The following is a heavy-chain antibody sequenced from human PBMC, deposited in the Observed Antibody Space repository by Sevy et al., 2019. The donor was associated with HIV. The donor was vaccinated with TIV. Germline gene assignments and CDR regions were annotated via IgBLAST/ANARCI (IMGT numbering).Heavy chain of an antibody. Sequence: ASVKVSCKASGFTFSDYYMHWVRHAPGQGLEWMGWFNLNNGDSRSAHQFQGRVTLTGDMSISTAYMELTRLRSDDTAIYFCTRDVMYSHPWEFDWWGHGALVTVSS. J-gene: IGHJ4*01. V-gene: IGHV1-2*02. CDR1: GFTFSDYY. CDR2: FNLNNGDS. D-gene: IGHD1-26*01. CDR3: TRDVMYSHPWEFDW.